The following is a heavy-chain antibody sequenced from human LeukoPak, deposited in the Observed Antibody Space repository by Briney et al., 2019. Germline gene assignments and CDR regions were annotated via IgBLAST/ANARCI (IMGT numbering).Heavy chain of an antibody. CDR2: IIPIFGTA. V-gene: IGHV1-69*05. CDR3: ARGIQLWPDHYYYMDV. J-gene: IGHJ6*03. D-gene: IGHD5-18*01. CDR1: GGTFSSYA. Sequence: SVKGSCKASGGTFSSYAISWVRQAPGQGLEWMGGIIPIFGTANYAQKFQGRVTITTDESTSTAYMELRSLRSEDTAVYYCARGIQLWPDHYYYMDVWGKGTTVTVCS.